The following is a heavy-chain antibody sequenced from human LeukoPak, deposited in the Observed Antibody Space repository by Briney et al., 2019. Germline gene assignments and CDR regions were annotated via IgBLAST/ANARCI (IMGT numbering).Heavy chain of an antibody. CDR1: GLTFGDYA. Sequence: GGSLRLSCTASGLTFGDYAVTWVRQGPGKGLEWVASFTGRHYGGTTEYAAPVRGRFTISIDDSKTIAYLHMNRLTIEDTATYYCHRWTTVTTFDNWGQGTLVIVSS. D-gene: IGHD4-17*01. V-gene: IGHV3-49*04. J-gene: IGHJ4*02. CDR2: FTGRHYGGTT. CDR3: HRWTTVTTFDN.